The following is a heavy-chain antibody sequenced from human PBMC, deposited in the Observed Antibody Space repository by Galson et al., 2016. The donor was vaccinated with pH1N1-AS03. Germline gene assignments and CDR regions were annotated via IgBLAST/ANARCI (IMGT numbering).Heavy chain of an antibody. CDR1: GDTFTAYY. CDR3: AKDDNYDFWVGYFGPDF. Sequence: SGKVAGKAAGDTFTAYYMHGVRQAPGQGREWRGGRNADRGEKNDARKLRGRVTLTRDTSTSTAYMELSTLRSDDTAVYYCAKDDNYDFWVGYFGPDFWGQGTLITVSS. D-gene: IGHD3-3*01. V-gene: IGHV1-2*02. CDR2: RNADRGEK. J-gene: IGHJ4*02.